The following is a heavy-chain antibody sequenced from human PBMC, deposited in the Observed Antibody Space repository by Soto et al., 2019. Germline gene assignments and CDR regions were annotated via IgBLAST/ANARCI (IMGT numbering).Heavy chain of an antibody. D-gene: IGHD3-3*01. V-gene: IGHV4-31*03. Sequence: LTCTVSGGSISSGGYYWSWIRQHPGKGLEWIGYIYYSGSTYYNPSLKSRVTISVDTSKNQFYLKLSSVTAADTAVYYCARDSLSESLWSGYYTQYYGMDVWGQGSTVTVSS. CDR3: ARDSLSESLWSGYYTQYYGMDV. CDR2: IYYSGST. J-gene: IGHJ6*02. CDR1: GGSISSGGYY.